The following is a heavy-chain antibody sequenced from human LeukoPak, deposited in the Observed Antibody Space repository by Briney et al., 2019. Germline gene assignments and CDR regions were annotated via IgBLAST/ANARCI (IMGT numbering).Heavy chain of an antibody. V-gene: IGHV1-2*06. D-gene: IGHD6-13*01. CDR3: ARDLDRRIAAAGIDY. CDR2: INPNSGGT. CDR1: GYTFTGYY. J-gene: IGHJ4*02. Sequence: GASGKVSCKASGYTFTGYYMHWVRQAPGQGLEWMGRINPNSGGTNYAQKFQGRVTMTRDTSISTAYMELSMLRSDDTAVYYCARDLDRRIAAAGIDYWGQGTLVTVSS.